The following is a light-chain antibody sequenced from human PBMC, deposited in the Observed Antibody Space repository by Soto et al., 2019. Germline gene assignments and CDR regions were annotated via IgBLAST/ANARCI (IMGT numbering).Light chain of an antibody. CDR3: SSYTSSSTLVV. CDR1: SSDVGGYNY. V-gene: IGLV2-14*01. Sequence: QSALTQPASVSGSPGQSITISCTGTSSDVGGYNYVSWYQQHPGKAPKLMIYDVSNRPSGVSNSFSGSKSGNTASLTISGLQAEDEADYYCSSYTSSSTLVVFGGGTKGTV. J-gene: IGLJ2*01. CDR2: DVS.